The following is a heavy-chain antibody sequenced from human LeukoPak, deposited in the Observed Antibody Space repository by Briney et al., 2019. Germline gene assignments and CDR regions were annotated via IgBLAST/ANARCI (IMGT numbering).Heavy chain of an antibody. J-gene: IGHJ4*02. V-gene: IGHV3-23*01. CDR1: GFTFSSYA. Sequence: GGSLRLSCAASGFTFSSYAMSWVRQAPGKGLEWVSAISGSGGSTYYADSVKGRFTISRDNSKNTLYLQMNSLRAEDTAVYYCAKVRDYGDYVGYFDYWGQGTLVTVSS. CDR3: AKVRDYGDYVGYFDY. CDR2: ISGSGGST. D-gene: IGHD4-17*01.